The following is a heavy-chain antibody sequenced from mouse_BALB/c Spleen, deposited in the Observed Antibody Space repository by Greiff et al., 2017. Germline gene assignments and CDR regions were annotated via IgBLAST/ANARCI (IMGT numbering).Heavy chain of an antibody. CDR1: SYTFTDYA. D-gene: IGHD5-5*01. CDR2: ISTYYGNT. Sequence: QVQLQQSGPELVRPGVSVKISCKGSSYTFTDYAMHWVKQSHAKSLEWIGVISTYYGNTNYNQKFKGKATMTVDKSSSTAYMELARLTSEDSAVYCCARSEGDYHNAMDYWGQGTSVTVSS. J-gene: IGHJ4*01. V-gene: IGHV1-67*01. CDR3: ARSEGDYHNAMDY.